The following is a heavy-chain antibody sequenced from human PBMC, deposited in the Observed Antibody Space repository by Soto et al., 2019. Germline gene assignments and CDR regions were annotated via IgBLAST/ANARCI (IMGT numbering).Heavy chain of an antibody. J-gene: IGHJ5*02. CDR1: GGSISTGGYY. V-gene: IGHV4-31*03. CDR3: ARSVFP. CDR2: FYYSGST. Sequence: SETLSLTCTVSGGSISTGGYYWNWIRQHPGKGLEWIGFFYYSGSTYYNPSLKSRVTISVNTSKNQFSLKLSSVTAADTAVYYCARSVFPWGQGTLVTVSS.